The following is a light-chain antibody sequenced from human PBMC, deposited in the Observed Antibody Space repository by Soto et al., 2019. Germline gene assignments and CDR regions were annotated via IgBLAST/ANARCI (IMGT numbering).Light chain of an antibody. CDR3: QQYKSYWT. CDR1: KSISSR. J-gene: IGKJ1*01. V-gene: IGKV1-5*01. Sequence: DIQMTQSPSSLSASIGDRVTITCRASKSISSRLPWYQQNPGKAPKLLIYDASSCESGVQPRSSGSGSGPEFTLTIGSLKPDDFEPNSGQQYKSYWTFGQGTKVDIK. CDR2: DAS.